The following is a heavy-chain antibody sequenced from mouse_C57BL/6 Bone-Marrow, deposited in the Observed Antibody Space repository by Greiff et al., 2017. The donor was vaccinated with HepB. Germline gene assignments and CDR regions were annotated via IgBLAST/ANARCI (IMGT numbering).Heavy chain of an antibody. CDR2: IYPGSGCT. V-gene: IGHV1-55*01. CDR1: GYTFTSYW. CDR3: ARRGIYYYGSWDD. J-gene: IGHJ2*01. D-gene: IGHD1-1*01. Sequence: QVQLQQPGAELVKPGASVKMSCKASGYTFTSYWITWVKQRPGQGLEWIGDIYPGSGCTNYNEKFESKATLTVDTSSSTAYMQLSSLTSEDSAVYYCARRGIYYYGSWDDWGKGTTRTVSS.